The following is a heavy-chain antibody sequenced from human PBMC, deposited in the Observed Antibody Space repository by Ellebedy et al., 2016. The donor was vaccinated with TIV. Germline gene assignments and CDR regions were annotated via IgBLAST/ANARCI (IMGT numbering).Heavy chain of an antibody. CDR3: ATHFGNPNCHGCRAFDI. Sequence: GSLRLXCTVSGGSLHRSDYYWGWIRQPPGKGLEWIGSVYYTESAYYNPSLKSRVTISVDTSKKHFSLKLSSVTAADTAVYYCATHFGNPNCHGCRAFDIWGQGTMVTVSS. V-gene: IGHV4-39*01. D-gene: IGHD1-1*01. CDR2: VYYTESA. J-gene: IGHJ3*02. CDR1: GGSLHRSDYY.